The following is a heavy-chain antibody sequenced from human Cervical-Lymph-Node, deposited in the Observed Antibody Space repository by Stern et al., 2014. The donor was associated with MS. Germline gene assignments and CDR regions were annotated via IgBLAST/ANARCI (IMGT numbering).Heavy chain of an antibody. V-gene: IGHV2-70*13. CDR3: ARIRCYGGNTESDY. Sequence: QVTLRESGPALVKPTETLTLTCTFSGFSLSTRALCVNWIRQPPGKALEWLALIDWDDDKFYSTSLKTRLSISKDTSKNQVVLTMTNMDPVDTATYFCARIRCYGGNTESDYWGQGILVTVSS. D-gene: IGHD4-23*01. CDR2: IDWDDDK. CDR1: GFSLSTRALC. J-gene: IGHJ4*01.